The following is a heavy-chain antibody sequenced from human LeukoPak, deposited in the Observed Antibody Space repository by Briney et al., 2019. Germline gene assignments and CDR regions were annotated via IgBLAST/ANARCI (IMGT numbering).Heavy chain of an antibody. CDR3: AKYKGREGDF. J-gene: IGHJ4*02. CDR2: ISSDGSDI. V-gene: IGHV3-30*18. CDR1: GFPFSNYG. D-gene: IGHD1-14*01. Sequence: GGSLRLSCAASGFPFSNYGMHWVRQAPGKGLEWVAVISSDGSDIHYADTVRGRFTISRDNSKNTLYLQMNSLRAENTAGYYCAKYKGREGDFWGQGTLVTVSS.